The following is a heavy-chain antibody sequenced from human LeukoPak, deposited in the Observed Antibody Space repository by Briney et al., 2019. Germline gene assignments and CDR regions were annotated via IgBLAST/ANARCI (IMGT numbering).Heavy chain of an antibody. J-gene: IGHJ5*02. Sequence: GGSLRLSCAASGFTFSSYSMNWVRQAPGKGLEWVSSISSSSSYIYYADSVKGRFTISRDNAKNSLYLQMNSLGAEDTAVYYCARDTYGSGSSNWFDPWGQGTLVTVSS. D-gene: IGHD3-10*01. CDR1: GFTFSSYS. V-gene: IGHV3-21*01. CDR3: ARDTYGSGSSNWFDP. CDR2: ISSSSSYI.